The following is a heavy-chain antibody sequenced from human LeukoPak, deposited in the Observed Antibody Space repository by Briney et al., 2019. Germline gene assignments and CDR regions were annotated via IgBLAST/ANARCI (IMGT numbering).Heavy chain of an antibody. V-gene: IGHV1-18*01. J-gene: IGHJ5*02. CDR2: ISGYNSNT. CDR1: LYNFNAYG. D-gene: IGHD6-13*01. Sequence: ASVTVSCKASLYNFNAYGIVWVRQAPGQGLEWMGWISGYNSNTNYAQKFQGRLTMTTDTSTTTAYMELRGLRPDDTAVYYCARDRSEQKPSLWFGPWGQGTLVTVSS. CDR3: ARDRSEQKPSLWFGP.